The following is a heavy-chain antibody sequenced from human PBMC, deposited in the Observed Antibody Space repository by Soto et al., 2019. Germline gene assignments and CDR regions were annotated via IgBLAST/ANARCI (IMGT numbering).Heavy chain of an antibody. Sequence: EVKLLESGGGLVQPGGSLRLSCAASGFTFSDPYMDWVRQAPGKGLEWVGRIKNRANSYTTEYAASVRGRFTISRDDTKSSLYLQMNSLKTEDTAVYYCGRAPSYYGSGSHHWGQGTTVAVSS. CDR1: GFTFSDPY. CDR3: GRAPSYYGSGSHH. V-gene: IGHV3-72*01. D-gene: IGHD3-10*01. J-gene: IGHJ6*02. CDR2: IKNRANSYTT.